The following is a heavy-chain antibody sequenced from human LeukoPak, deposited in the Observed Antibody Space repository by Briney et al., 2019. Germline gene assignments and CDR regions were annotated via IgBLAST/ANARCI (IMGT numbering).Heavy chain of an antibody. D-gene: IGHD6-13*01. CDR3: ARVRIAAFLLGREYYFDY. CDR1: GFTFSSYE. Sequence: GGSLRLSCAASGFTFSSYEMNWVRQAPGKGLEWVSYISSSGSNIYYADSVKGRFTISRDNAKNSLYLQMNSLRAEDTAVYYCARVRIAAFLLGREYYFDYWGQGTLVTVSS. V-gene: IGHV3-48*03. CDR2: ISSSGSNI. J-gene: IGHJ4*02.